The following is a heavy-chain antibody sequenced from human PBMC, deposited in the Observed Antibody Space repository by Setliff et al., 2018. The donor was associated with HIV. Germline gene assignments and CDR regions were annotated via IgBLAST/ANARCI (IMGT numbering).Heavy chain of an antibody. CDR1: GDSVNDRSYF. CDR3: ARGHMLITYYYYYYMDV. D-gene: IGHD3-10*02. CDR2: ISYSGST. Sequence: SETLSLTCTVSGDSVNDRSYFWSWIRKPPGKGLEWIGYISYSGSTNYNPSLESRVAMSVDTSKQQFSLEVSSVTAADTAVYYCARGHMLITYYYYYYMDVWGKGTTVTVSS. V-gene: IGHV4-61*01. J-gene: IGHJ6*03.